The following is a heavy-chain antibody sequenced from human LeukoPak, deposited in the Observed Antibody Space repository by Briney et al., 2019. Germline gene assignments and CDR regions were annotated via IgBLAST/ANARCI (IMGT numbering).Heavy chain of an antibody. J-gene: IGHJ6*03. CDR1: GFTLNNYS. Sequence: GGSLRLSCAASGFTLNNYSMNWVRQAPGKGLEWVSYISASSSTRYYADSVKGRFTISRDNAMNSLYLQMNSLRAEDTAVYYCARTRDPPTYYYFYMDVWGKGTTVTVSS. D-gene: IGHD1-1*01. CDR3: ARTRDPPTYYYFYMDV. V-gene: IGHV3-48*04. CDR2: ISASSSTR.